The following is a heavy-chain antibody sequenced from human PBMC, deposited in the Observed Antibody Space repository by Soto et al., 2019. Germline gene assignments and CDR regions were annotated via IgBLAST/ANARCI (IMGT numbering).Heavy chain of an antibody. CDR1: GFTFSSYG. CDR3: AKPQFPDYGDYYFDY. CDR2: ISYDGSNK. J-gene: IGHJ4*02. Sequence: PGGSLRLSCAASGFTFSSYGMHWVRQAPGKGLEWVAVISYDGSNKYYADSVKGRFTISRDNSKNTLYLQMNSLRAEDTAVYYCAKPQFPDYGDYYFDYWGQGTLVTVSS. D-gene: IGHD4-17*01. V-gene: IGHV3-30*18.